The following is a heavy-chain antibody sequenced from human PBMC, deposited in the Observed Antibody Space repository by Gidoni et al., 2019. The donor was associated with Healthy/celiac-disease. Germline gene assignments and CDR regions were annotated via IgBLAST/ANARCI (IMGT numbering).Heavy chain of an antibody. V-gene: IGHV3-23*01. CDR1: GFTFSSYA. Sequence: EVQLLESGGGLVQPGGSLRLSCAASGFTFSSYAMSWVRQAPGKGLEWVSAFRGSGGRTYYGASVKGRLTISRDKSKNTRYLQMNSLRAEDTAVYYCAKEGWELLNFDYWGQGTLVTVSS. D-gene: IGHD1-26*01. J-gene: IGHJ4*02. CDR3: AKEGWELLNFDY. CDR2: FRGSGGRT.